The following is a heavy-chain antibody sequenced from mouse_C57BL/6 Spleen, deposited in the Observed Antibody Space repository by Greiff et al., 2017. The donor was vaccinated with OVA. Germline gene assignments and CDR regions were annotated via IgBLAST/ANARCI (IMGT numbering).Heavy chain of an antibody. V-gene: IGHV6-3*01. CDR2: IRLKSDNYAT. D-gene: IGHD1-1*01. J-gene: IGHJ2*01. Sequence: EVKVEESGGGLVQPGGSMKLSCVASGFTFSNYWMNWVRQSPEKGLEWVAQIRLKSDNYATHYAESVKGRFTISRDDSKSSVYLQMNNLRAEDTGIYYCTGTTVVAYYFDYWGQGTTLTVSS. CDR1: GFTFSNYW. CDR3: TGTTVVAYYFDY.